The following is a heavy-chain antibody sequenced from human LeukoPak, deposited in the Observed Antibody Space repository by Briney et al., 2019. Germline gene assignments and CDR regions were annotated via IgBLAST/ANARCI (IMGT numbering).Heavy chain of an antibody. Sequence: SVKVSCKASGGTFSSYAISWVRQAPGQGLEWMGGIIPIFGTANYAQKFQGRVTITTDESTSTAYMELSSLRSEDTAVYYCTTESDYYGFSVFHSWGQGTLVTVSS. J-gene: IGHJ4*02. CDR2: IIPIFGTA. V-gene: IGHV1-69*05. CDR1: GGTFSSYA. D-gene: IGHD3-10*01. CDR3: TTESDYYGFSVFHS.